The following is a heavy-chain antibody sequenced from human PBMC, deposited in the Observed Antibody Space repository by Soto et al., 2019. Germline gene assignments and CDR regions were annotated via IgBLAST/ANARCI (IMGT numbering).Heavy chain of an antibody. J-gene: IGHJ4*02. CDR1: GGTFSSYA. CDR2: IIPIFGKA. D-gene: IGHD2-15*01. V-gene: IGHV1-69*13. Sequence: GASVKVSCKASGGTFSSYAISWVRQAPGQGLEWMGGIIPIFGKANYAQKFQGRVTITADESTSTAYMELSSLRSEDTAVYYCARGYCSGGSCYRPFDYWGQGTLVTSPQ. CDR3: ARGYCSGGSCYRPFDY.